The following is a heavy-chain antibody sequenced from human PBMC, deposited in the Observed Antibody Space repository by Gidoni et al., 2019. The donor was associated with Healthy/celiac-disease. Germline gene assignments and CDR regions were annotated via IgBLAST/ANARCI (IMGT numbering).Heavy chain of an antibody. CDR1: GFTFSSYW. CDR2: INSDGSST. J-gene: IGHJ5*02. V-gene: IGHV3-74*01. CDR3: ARVQHRGNWFDP. Sequence: EVQLVESGGGLVQPGGSLRLSCAASGFTFSSYWMHWVRQAPGKGLVWGLRINSDGSSTSYADSVKGRFTISRDNAKNTLYLQMNSLRAEDTAVYYCARVQHRGNWFDPWGQGTLVTVSS.